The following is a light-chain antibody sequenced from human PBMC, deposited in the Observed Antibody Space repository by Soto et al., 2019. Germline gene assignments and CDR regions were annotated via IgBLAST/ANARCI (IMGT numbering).Light chain of an antibody. CDR3: QQRNNWLWT. V-gene: IGKV3-11*01. CDR1: QNINSN. J-gene: IGKJ1*01. Sequence: EVVLTQSPATLSLSPGERATLSCRASQNINSNLAWYQQKPGQAPRLLFHDASHRAPDIPVRFSGSGSGTAFTLTISSLEPEEFAVYYCQQRNNWLWTFGQGTKVEIK. CDR2: DAS.